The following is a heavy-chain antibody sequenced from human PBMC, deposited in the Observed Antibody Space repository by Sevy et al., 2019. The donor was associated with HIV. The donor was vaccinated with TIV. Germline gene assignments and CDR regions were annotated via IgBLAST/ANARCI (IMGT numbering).Heavy chain of an antibody. J-gene: IGHJ5*02. V-gene: IGHV3-7*01. D-gene: IGHD3-22*01. CDR3: ARGGAYYYDSSGYYP. Sequence: GGSLRLSCAASGFTFSSYWMSWVRQAPGKGLEWVANIKQDGSEKYYVDALKGRFTISRDNAKNSLYLQMNSLRAEDTAVYYCARGGAYYYDSSGYYPWGQGTLVTVSS. CDR2: IKQDGSEK. CDR1: GFTFSSYW.